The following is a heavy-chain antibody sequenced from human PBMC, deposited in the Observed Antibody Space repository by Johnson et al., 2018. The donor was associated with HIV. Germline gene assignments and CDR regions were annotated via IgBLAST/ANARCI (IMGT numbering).Heavy chain of an antibody. V-gene: IGHV3-9*01. D-gene: IGHD3-10*01. Sequence: VQLVESGGGLVQPGRSLRLSCAASGFTFDDYAMHWVRQVPGKGLAWVSGISWNSVTIGYADSVTGRSTISRDNAKNSLYLQMNNLRSEDTALYYCARGWQLHGGLDIWGQGTMVTVSS. CDR1: GFTFDDYA. CDR3: ARGWQLHGGLDI. J-gene: IGHJ3*02. CDR2: ISWNSVTI.